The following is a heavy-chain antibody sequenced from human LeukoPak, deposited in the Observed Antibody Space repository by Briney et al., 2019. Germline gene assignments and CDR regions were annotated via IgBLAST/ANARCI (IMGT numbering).Heavy chain of an antibody. V-gene: IGHV3-53*01. J-gene: IGHJ3*01. CDR3: ARDGADNSGYYFGSL. CDR1: GFTVSSIY. CDR2: IYSGGSP. Sequence: PGGSLRLSCSASGFTVSSIYMSWVRQAPGKGLEWGPVIYSGGSPDYADSAKGRFTISSDNSKDTLYLQMNSMRVEDTAVYYCARDGADNSGYYFGSLWGQGTMVTVSS. D-gene: IGHD3-22*01.